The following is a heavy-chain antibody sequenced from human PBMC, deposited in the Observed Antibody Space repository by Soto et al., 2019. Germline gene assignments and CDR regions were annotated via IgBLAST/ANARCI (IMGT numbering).Heavy chain of an antibody. CDR1: GFTFSSYG. J-gene: IGHJ6*02. V-gene: IGHV3-33*01. D-gene: IGHD7-27*01. CDR2: IWFDGSKK. Sequence: QMQLVESGGGVVQPGRSLRLSCAASGFTFSSYGIHWVRQAPGKGLEWVALIWFDGSKKYYVDSVKGRFAVSRDNSKKTLYLQMNSLRVDDPAAYDWAGDRRVPYGYGIDVWGQGTTVTVSS. CDR3: AGDRRVPYGYGIDV.